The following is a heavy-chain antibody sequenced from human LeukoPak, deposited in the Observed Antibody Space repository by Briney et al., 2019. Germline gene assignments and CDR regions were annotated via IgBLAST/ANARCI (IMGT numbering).Heavy chain of an antibody. D-gene: IGHD3-10*01. V-gene: IGHV4-34*01. CDR3: AREGGSGSYSYYYMDV. CDR1: GGSFSGYY. CDR2: INHSGST. J-gene: IGHJ6*03. Sequence: SETLFLTCAVYGGSFSGYYWSWIRQPPGKGLEWIGEINHSGSTNYNPSLKSRVTISVDTSKNQFSLKLSSVTAADTAVYYCAREGGSGSYSYYYMDVWGKGTTVTVSS.